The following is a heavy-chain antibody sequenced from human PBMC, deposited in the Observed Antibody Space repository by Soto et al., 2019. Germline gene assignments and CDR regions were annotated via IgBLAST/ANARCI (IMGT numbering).Heavy chain of an antibody. D-gene: IGHD1-26*01. Sequence: QVQLVQSGAEVKKPGASVKVSCKASGYTFTSYGISWVRQAPGQGLEWMGWISAYNGNTNYAQKLQGRVTMTTDTPTSTASLQLSSLTSDDTAVYYCARDGGSYALDYCGQGTLVTVSS. CDR2: ISAYNGNT. J-gene: IGHJ4*02. CDR3: ARDGGSYALDY. V-gene: IGHV1-18*01. CDR1: GYTFTSYG.